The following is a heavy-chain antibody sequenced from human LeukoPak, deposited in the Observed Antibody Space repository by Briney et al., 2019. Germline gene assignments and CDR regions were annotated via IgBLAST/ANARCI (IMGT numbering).Heavy chain of an antibody. D-gene: IGHD3-22*01. CDR3: ARVTRDYYDSSGYYLYFDY. J-gene: IGHJ4*02. CDR1: GGSFSGYY. CDR2: IYTSGST. Sequence: SETLSLTCAVYGGSFSGYYWSWIRQPPGKGLEWIGRIYTSGSTNYNPSLKSRVTISVDTSKNQFSLKLSSVTAADTAVYYCARVTRDYYDSSGYYLYFDYWGQGTLVTVSS. V-gene: IGHV4-4*08.